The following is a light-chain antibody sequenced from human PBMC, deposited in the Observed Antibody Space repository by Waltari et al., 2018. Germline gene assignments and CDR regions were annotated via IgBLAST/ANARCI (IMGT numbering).Light chain of an antibody. Sequence: SYELTQPPSVSVSPGQTSRSTCYGETLPRKFAYWYPQKSVQAPVLVIFEDNKRPPGIPERFSGSISGTTATLTISGAQVEDEADYYCSSVDSSFKGLFGAGTKVTVL. CDR2: EDN. V-gene: IGLV3-10*01. J-gene: IGLJ1*01. CDR3: SSVDSSFKGL. CDR1: TLPRKF.